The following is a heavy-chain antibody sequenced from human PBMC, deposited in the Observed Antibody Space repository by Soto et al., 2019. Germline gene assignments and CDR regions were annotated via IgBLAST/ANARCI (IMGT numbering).Heavy chain of an antibody. V-gene: IGHV3-11*01. CDR1: GFTFSESY. Sequence: ESGGGLVKPGGSLRLSCAATGFTFSESYMSWTRQAPGKGLEFLSHISSSGSSTYNADSVKGRFTISRDNAKNSLYLQMNSLRVEDTAVYYCARGGRPDYWGQGTLVTVSS. J-gene: IGHJ4*02. CDR3: ARGGRPDY. CDR2: ISSSGSST.